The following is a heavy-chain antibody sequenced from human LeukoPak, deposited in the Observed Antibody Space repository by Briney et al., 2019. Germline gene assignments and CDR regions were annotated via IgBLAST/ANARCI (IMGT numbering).Heavy chain of an antibody. D-gene: IGHD3/OR15-3a*01. V-gene: IGHV3-23*01. Sequence: GGSLRLSCAASGFAFRNYAMSWVRQAPGKGLEWVSVTAPSGNTYQPDSLKGRFSISRDNSKKTVYLQMNTLRAEDTATYYCAKEGLDGSPLEFYFDSWGQGILVIVSS. J-gene: IGHJ4*02. CDR2: TAPSGNT. CDR1: GFAFRNYA. CDR3: AKEGLDGSPLEFYFDS.